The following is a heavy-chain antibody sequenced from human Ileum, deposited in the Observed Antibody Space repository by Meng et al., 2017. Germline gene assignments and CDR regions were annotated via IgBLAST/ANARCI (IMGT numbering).Heavy chain of an antibody. D-gene: IGHD3-10*01. Sequence: ESGPGLVKPSQTLSLTCTVYGVSISRCFYHWNWIRQHPGKGLEWIGSIYYSGTIYYNPSLKSRVTISLDTSKNQFSLNLSSVTAADTAVYYCARDRFSSGSSNWFDPWGQGTLVTVSS. V-gene: IGHV4-31*03. CDR1: GVSISRCFYH. CDR3: ARDRFSSGSSNWFDP. J-gene: IGHJ5*02. CDR2: IYYSGTI.